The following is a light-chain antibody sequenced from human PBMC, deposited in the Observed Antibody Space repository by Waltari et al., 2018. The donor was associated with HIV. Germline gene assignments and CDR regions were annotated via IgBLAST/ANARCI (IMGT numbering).Light chain of an antibody. J-gene: IGKJ1*01. V-gene: IGKV3-15*01. CDR3: QQYNNWPL. CDR1: QSVSSN. Sequence: EIVMTQSPATLSVSPGEGATLSCRASQSVSSNLAWYQQKPGQAPRLLIYGASTRATDIPARFSGSGSGTEFTLTISSLQSEDFAVYYCQQYNNWPLFGQGTKVEIK. CDR2: GAS.